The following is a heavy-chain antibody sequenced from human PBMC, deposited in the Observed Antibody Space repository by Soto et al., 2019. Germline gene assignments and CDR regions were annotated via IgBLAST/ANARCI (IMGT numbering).Heavy chain of an antibody. D-gene: IGHD6-13*01. V-gene: IGHV4-59*02. Sequence: SETLSLTCTVTGDSVNSYYWSWRRQPPGKGLECMGYVYYSGSTNYNPSLKSRVTISVDTYKNQISLRLKSVTAADTAVYYCARAETSGIPHFDYWGQGSLVTVSS. CDR2: VYYSGST. CDR1: GDSVNSYY. CDR3: ARAETSGIPHFDY. J-gene: IGHJ4*02.